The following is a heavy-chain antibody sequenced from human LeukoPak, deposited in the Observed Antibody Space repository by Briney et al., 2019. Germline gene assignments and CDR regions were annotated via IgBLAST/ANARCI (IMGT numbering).Heavy chain of an antibody. J-gene: IGHJ3*02. V-gene: IGHV5-51*01. CDR1: GYSFTSYW. CDR3: ARSYVSGTIDAFDI. Sequence: GESLKISCKGSGYSFTSYWIAGVRQMPGRGLEWMGIIYPGDSDTRYSPSFQGQVTISADKSISTAYLQWSSLKASDTAMYYCARSYVSGTIDAFDIWGQGTMVTVSA. CDR2: IYPGDSDT. D-gene: IGHD3-10*01.